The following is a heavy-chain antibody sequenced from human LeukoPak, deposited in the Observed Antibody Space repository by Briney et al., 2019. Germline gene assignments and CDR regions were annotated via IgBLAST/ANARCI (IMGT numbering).Heavy chain of an antibody. Sequence: SETLSLTCTVSGGSISSSSYYWGWIRQPPGKGLEWIGSIYYSVSTYYNPSLKSRVTISVDTSKTQFSLKLSSGTAAATAVYYGARGRYDFWSGYPTNWFEPWGQGTLVTVSS. CDR1: GGSISSSSYY. J-gene: IGHJ5*02. V-gene: IGHV4-39*01. CDR2: IYYSVST. CDR3: ARGRYDFWSGYPTNWFEP. D-gene: IGHD3-3*01.